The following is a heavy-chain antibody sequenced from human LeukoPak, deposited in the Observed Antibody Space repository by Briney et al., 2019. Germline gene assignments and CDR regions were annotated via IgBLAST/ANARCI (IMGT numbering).Heavy chain of an antibody. Sequence: GGSLRLSCAASGFTVSSNYMSWVRQAPGKWLEWVSMIYAGGSTYYADSVKGRFTISRDNSKNMLYLQMNSLRAEDTAVYYCASGLYGMDVWGQGTTVTVSS. J-gene: IGHJ6*02. V-gene: IGHV3-66*01. CDR2: IYAGGST. D-gene: IGHD2-21*01. CDR1: GFTVSSNY. CDR3: ASGLYGMDV.